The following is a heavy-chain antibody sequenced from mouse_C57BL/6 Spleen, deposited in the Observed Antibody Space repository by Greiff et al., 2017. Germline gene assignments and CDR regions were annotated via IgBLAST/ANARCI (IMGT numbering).Heavy chain of an antibody. V-gene: IGHV5-4*01. CDR3: ARDGNYFDY. CDR2: ISDGGSYT. Sequence: KLMESGGGLVKPGGSLKLSCAASGFTFSSYAMSWVRQTPEKRLEWVATISDGGSYTYYPDNVKGRFTISRDNAKNNLYLQMSHLKSEDTAMYYCARDGNYFDYWGQGTTLTVSS. CDR1: GFTFSSYA. J-gene: IGHJ2*01.